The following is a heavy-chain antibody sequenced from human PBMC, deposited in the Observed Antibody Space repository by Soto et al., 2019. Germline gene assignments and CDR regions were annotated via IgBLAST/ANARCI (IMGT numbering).Heavy chain of an antibody. CDR3: ARETGQYSSPEGYYYGMDV. Sequence: GGSLRLSCAASGFTVSSNYMSWVRQAPGKGLEWVSVIYSGGSTYYADSVKGRFTISRDNSKNTLYLQMNSLRAEDTAVYYCARETGQYSSPEGYYYGMDVWGQGTTVTVSS. CDR2: IYSGGST. CDR1: GFTVSSNY. V-gene: IGHV3-53*01. J-gene: IGHJ6*02. D-gene: IGHD6-6*01.